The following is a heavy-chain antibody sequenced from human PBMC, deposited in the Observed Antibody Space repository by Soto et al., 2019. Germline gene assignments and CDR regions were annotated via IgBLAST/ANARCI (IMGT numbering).Heavy chain of an antibody. CDR3: AINCIRTAIPADNWYYGMDV. V-gene: IGHV3-33*01. CDR2: IWYDGSNK. J-gene: IGHJ6*02. D-gene: IGHD2-21*02. CDR1: GFTFSSYG. Sequence: QVQLVESGGGVVQPGRSLRLSCAASGFTFSSYGMHWVRQAPGKGLEWVAVIWYDGSNKYYADSVKGRFTISRDNSKNTLNLKMNSLRAEDTAVYYCAINCIRTAIPADNWYYGMDVWGQGTTVTVSS.